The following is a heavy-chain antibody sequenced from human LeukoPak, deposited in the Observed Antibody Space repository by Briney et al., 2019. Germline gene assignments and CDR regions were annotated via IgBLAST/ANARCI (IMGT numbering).Heavy chain of an antibody. CDR3: ARRASSGSDY. J-gene: IGHJ4*02. Sequence: GESLKISCKASGYSFISHWIGWVRQRPGQGLEFMGIIYPYDSDTKYSPSLQGQVTISVDKSISITYLQWRSLKASDTAMYYCARRASSGSDYWGQGTLVTVSS. CDR1: GYSFISHW. V-gene: IGHV5-51*01. CDR2: IYPYDSDT. D-gene: IGHD3-22*01.